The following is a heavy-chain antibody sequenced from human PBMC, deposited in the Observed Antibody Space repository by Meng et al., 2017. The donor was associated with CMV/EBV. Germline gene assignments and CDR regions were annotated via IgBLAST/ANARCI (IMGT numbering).Heavy chain of an antibody. D-gene: IGHD1-26*01. CDR2: ISAYNGNT. V-gene: IGHV1-18*01. CDR1: GYTFTSYG. Sequence: ASAKVSCKASGYTFTSYGISWVRQAPGQGLEWMGWISAYNGNTNYAQKLQGRVTMTTDTSTSTAYMELRSLRSDDTAVYYCARVGPDSGSYSDDYWGQGTLVTVSS. CDR3: ARVGPDSGSYSDDY. J-gene: IGHJ4*02.